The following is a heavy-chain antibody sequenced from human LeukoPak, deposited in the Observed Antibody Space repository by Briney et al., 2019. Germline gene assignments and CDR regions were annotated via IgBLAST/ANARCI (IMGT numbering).Heavy chain of an antibody. Sequence: SETLSLTCTVSGGSISSSSYYWSWIRQPPGKGLEWIGYIYYSGSTNYNPSLKSRVTISVDTSKNQFSLKLSSVTAADTAVYYCARLYSSSWYGGIDYWGQGTLVTVSS. D-gene: IGHD6-13*01. V-gene: IGHV4-61*01. CDR2: IYYSGST. CDR3: ARLYSSSWYGGIDY. CDR1: GGSISSSSYY. J-gene: IGHJ4*02.